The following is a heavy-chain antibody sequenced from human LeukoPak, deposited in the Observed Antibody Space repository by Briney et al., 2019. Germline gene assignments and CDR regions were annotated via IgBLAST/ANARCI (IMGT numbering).Heavy chain of an antibody. D-gene: IGHD2-21*02. Sequence: PGGSLRLSCAASGFTFSSYEMNWVRQAPGKGLEWVSYISSSGSTIYYADSVKGRFTISRDNAKNSLYLQMNSLRAEDTAVYYCARDLGEVTASIDYWGQGTLVTVSS. CDR2: ISSSGSTI. J-gene: IGHJ4*02. CDR3: ARDLGEVTASIDY. CDR1: GFTFSSYE. V-gene: IGHV3-48*03.